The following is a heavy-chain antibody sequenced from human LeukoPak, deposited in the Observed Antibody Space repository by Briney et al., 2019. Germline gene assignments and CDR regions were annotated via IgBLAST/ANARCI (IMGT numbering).Heavy chain of an antibody. Sequence: ASVKVSCKASGYPLGSYAINWVRQASGQGLEWMGRMIPNMNSAGIAQRFQGRVTLTSDTSTGTAYMELSSLGSEDTAVYYCARRRGSGWLYYGFDVWGQGTTVTVS. D-gene: IGHD6-19*01. CDR3: ARRRGSGWLYYGFDV. CDR2: MIPNMNSA. CDR1: GYPLGSYA. V-gene: IGHV1-8*01. J-gene: IGHJ6*02.